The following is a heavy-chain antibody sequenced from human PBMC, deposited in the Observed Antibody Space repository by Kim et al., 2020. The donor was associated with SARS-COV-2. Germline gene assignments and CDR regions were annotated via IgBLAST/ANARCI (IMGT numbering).Heavy chain of an antibody. CDR2: SRNKAKSYTA. CDR3: ARDRLHSSISDYSGMDV. Sequence: GGSLRLSCAASGFTLNDHFMVWVRQAPGQGLEWVGRSRNKAKSYTAEYAASVKGRFTILRDDSKNSLYLQMSSLKTEDTAVYYCARDRLHSSISDYSGMDVWGQGTPVTVSS. V-gene: IGHV3-72*01. CDR1: GFTLNDHF. D-gene: IGHD6-6*01. J-gene: IGHJ6*02.